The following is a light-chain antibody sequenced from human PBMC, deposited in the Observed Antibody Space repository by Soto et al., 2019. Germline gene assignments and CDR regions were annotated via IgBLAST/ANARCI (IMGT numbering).Light chain of an antibody. CDR2: AAS. J-gene: IGKJ2*01. CDR1: QRISTY. CDR3: QQSYSTQST. V-gene: IGKV1-39*01. Sequence: DIQMTQSPSSLSASVGDRVTITCRASQRISTYLNWYQHKPGKAPKVLIYAASSLQSRVPSSFSGSGSGTDFTLTISSLQPEDFATYYCQQSYSTQSTFGQGNKLEIK.